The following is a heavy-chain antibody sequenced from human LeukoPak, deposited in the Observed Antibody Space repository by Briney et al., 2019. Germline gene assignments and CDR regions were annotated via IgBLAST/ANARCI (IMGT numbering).Heavy chain of an antibody. D-gene: IGHD1-26*01. CDR3: ARGGDIVGATRSAFDI. V-gene: IGHV3-53*01. CDR2: ISSGGST. Sequence: GGSLRLSCAASGFTVSSNYMSWVRQAPGKGLEWVSVISSGGSTYYADSVTGQFTISRDNSKNTLYLQMNSLRAEDTAVYYCARGGDIVGATRSAFDIWGQGTLVTVSS. J-gene: IGHJ3*02. CDR1: GFTVSSNY.